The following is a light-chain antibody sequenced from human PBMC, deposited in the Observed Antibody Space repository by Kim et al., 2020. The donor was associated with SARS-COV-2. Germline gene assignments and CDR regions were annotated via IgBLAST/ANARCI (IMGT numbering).Light chain of an antibody. CDR2: VAS. CDR3: QRRSIWLT. CDR1: RSVSGY. Sequence: SLSPGERAPLSCRASRSVSGYLPWYQRRPAQPPGLLIFVASPRTTGIPAGFGGGGSGTDFTLTITSLEPKDFAVYYCQRRSIWLTFGAGTKMWIK. V-gene: IGKV3-11*01. J-gene: IGKJ4*01.